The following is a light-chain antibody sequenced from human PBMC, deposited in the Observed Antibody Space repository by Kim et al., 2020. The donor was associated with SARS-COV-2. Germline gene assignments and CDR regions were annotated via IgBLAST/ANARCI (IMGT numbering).Light chain of an antibody. Sequence: TINCKSSQSVLNSYSNKNYLAWYQQKPGQPPKMLIYWASTRESGVPDRFSGSGSGTDFTLTNSSLQAEDVAVYYCQQYYYTPSITFGQGTRLEIK. CDR1: QSVLNSYSNKNY. CDR2: WAS. V-gene: IGKV4-1*01. CDR3: QQYYYTPSIT. J-gene: IGKJ5*01.